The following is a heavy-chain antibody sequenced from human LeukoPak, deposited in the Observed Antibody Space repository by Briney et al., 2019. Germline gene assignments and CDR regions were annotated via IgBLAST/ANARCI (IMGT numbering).Heavy chain of an antibody. CDR3: ARRRGYSGSYFDY. CDR2: IYTSGST. V-gene: IGHV4-4*09. D-gene: IGHD1-26*01. J-gene: IGHJ4*02. CDR1: GGSISSYY. Sequence: SETLSLTCTVSGGSISSYYWSWIRQPPGKGLEWIGYIYTSGSTNYNPSFKSRVTISVDTSKNQFSLKLSSVTAADTAVYYCARRRGYSGSYFDYWGQGTLVTVSS.